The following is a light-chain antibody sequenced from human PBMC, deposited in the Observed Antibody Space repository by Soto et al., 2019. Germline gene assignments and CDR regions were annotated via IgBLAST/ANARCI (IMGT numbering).Light chain of an antibody. CDR2: EVN. CDR1: SSDVGAYIY. Sequence: QSALTQPPSASGSPGQSVTISCTGTSSDVGAYIYVSWYQQHPGTAPKLIIYEVNKRPSGVPDRFSGSRSGNTASLTVSGLQPEDAAGYYCISYAGNHNLVFGGGTQLTVL. J-gene: IGLJ2*01. V-gene: IGLV2-8*01. CDR3: ISYAGNHNLV.